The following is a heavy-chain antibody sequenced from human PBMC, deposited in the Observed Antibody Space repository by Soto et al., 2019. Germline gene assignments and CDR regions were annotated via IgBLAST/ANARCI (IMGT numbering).Heavy chain of an antibody. J-gene: IGHJ3*02. Sequence: EVQLVESGGGLVQPGGSLRLSCAASGFTFSTYWMHWVRQAPGKGLVWVSRINSDGRSTDYADSVKGRFTISRDNAKNMLYPQMNRLRAVNTAVYYCVRVVNPFDIWGQVTMVTVSS. CDR3: VRVVNPFDI. D-gene: IGHD2-21*01. CDR1: GFTFSTYW. V-gene: IGHV3-74*01. CDR2: INSDGRST.